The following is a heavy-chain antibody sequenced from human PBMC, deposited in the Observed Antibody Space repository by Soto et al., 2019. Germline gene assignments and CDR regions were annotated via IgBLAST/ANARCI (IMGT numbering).Heavy chain of an antibody. CDR1: GFTFSSYA. CDR3: AKDRLLPHDYGDSGPPLGAFDI. D-gene: IGHD4-17*01. CDR2: IGGSGGST. Sequence: EVQLLESGGGLVQPGGSLRLSCAASGFTFSSYAMSWVRQAPGKGLEWVSAIGGSGGSTYYADSVKGRFTISRDNSRNTLYLQMNSLRAEDTAVYYCAKDRLLPHDYGDSGPPLGAFDIWGQGTMVTVSS. J-gene: IGHJ3*02. V-gene: IGHV3-23*01.